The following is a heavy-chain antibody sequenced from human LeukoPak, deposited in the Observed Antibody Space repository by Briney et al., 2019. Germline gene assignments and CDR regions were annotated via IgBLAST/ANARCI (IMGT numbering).Heavy chain of an antibody. Sequence: ASVKVSCKASGYTFTSYGISWVRQAPGQGLEWMGWISAYNGNANYAQKLQGRVTMTTDTSTSTAYMELSSLRSEDTAVYYCAADSTGVVPALPYYYYYMDVWGKGTTVTVSS. D-gene: IGHD2-2*01. CDR2: ISAYNGNA. CDR3: AADSTGVVPALPYYYYYMDV. J-gene: IGHJ6*03. CDR1: GYTFTSYG. V-gene: IGHV1-18*01.